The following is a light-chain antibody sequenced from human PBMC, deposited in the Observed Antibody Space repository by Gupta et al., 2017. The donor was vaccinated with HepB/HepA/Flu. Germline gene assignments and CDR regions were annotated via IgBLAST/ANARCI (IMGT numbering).Light chain of an antibody. J-gene: IGKJ2*01. V-gene: IGKV1-33*01. CDR1: QDISNY. Sequence: DIQLTQSPSSLSASVGDRVTITCKASQDISNYLTWYQQKPGKAPKLLIYDASNLATGVPSRFSGSGAATDFTFTISSVQPEDIVTYYCQQYDNLLSVAFGQGTKLEIK. CDR3: QQYDNLLSVA. CDR2: DAS.